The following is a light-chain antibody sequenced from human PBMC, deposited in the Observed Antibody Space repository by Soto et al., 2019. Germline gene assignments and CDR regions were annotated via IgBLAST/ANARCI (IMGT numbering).Light chain of an antibody. J-gene: IGLJ2*01. CDR1: SSDVGGYNY. Sequence: QSALTQPPSASGSPGQSVTISCPGTSSDVGGYNYVSWYQQHPGKAPKLMIYEVSKRPSGVPDRFSGSKSGNTASLPVSGLQAEDEADYYCSSYAGSNNLVFGGGTQLTVL. CDR2: EVS. V-gene: IGLV2-8*01. CDR3: SSYAGSNNLV.